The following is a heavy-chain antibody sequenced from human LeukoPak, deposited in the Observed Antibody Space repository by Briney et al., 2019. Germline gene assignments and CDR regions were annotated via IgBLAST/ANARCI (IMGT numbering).Heavy chain of an antibody. V-gene: IGHV3-48*03. Sequence: GGSLRLSCAASGFTFSSYEMNWVRQAPGKGLEWVSYISSSGSTIYYADSVKGRFTISRDNAKNSLYLQMNSLRAEDTAVYYCASTSYYYETADYRGQGTLVTVSS. CDR1: GFTFSSYE. J-gene: IGHJ4*02. D-gene: IGHD3-22*01. CDR2: ISSSGSTI. CDR3: ASTSYYYETADY.